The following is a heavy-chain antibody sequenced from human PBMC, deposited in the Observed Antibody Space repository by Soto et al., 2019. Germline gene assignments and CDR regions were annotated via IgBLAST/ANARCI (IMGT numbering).Heavy chain of an antibody. CDR2: IYFSGST. CDR3: ARGDWPTQMDV. J-gene: IGHJ6*02. V-gene: IGHV4-31*03. D-gene: IGHD2-21*01. CDR1: GGSISGGTYY. Sequence: SETLSLTCTVSGGSISGGTYYWSWIRQPLGQGLEWIGYIYFSGSTYYNPSLKSRVIISVDTSKNQFSLRLSSVTAADTAVYYCARGDWPTQMDVWGQGTTVTVSS.